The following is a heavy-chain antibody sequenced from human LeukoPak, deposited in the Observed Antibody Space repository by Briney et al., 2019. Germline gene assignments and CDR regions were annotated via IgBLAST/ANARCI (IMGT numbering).Heavy chain of an antibody. Sequence: GGALRLSCAASGFSLSGYWMSWVRQALGKGLGWVSRLHADGNEKYVGDSVKGRFTVSRDNAKNSLYLQMDSLRVEDTAVYYCARGGYSFDYLGQGTLVTVSS. D-gene: IGHD5-12*01. J-gene: IGHJ4*02. CDR2: LHADGNEK. V-gene: IGHV3-7*01. CDR3: ARGGYSFDY. CDR1: GFSLSGYW.